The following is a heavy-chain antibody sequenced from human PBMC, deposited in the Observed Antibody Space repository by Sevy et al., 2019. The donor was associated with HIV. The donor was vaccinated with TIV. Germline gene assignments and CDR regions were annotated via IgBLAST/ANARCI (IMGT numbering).Heavy chain of an antibody. Sequence: ASVKVSCKASGYTFTSYDINWVRQATGQGLEWMGWMNPNSGNTGYAQKFQGRVTMTRNTSIGTAYMELSSLRSEDTAVYFCARAGSGWYDHYFDPWGQGTLVTVSS. D-gene: IGHD6-19*01. J-gene: IGHJ4*02. CDR2: MNPNSGNT. CDR3: ARAGSGWYDHYFDP. CDR1: GYTFTSYD. V-gene: IGHV1-8*01.